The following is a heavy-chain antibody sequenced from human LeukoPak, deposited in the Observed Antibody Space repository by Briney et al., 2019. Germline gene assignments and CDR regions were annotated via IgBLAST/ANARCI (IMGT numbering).Heavy chain of an antibody. CDR1: GGSIIDSSCY. J-gene: IGHJ4*02. V-gene: IGHV4-39*01. Sequence: SETLSLTCTVSGGSIIDSSCYWAWIRQPPGKGLEWIGSIFYSGTTYYNSSLKSRVIMSVDTSKNQFFLRLTSVTAADTAVYYCARHRGGDYGDYVGGFDYWGQGTLVTVSS. CDR3: ARHRGGDYGDYVGGFDY. D-gene: IGHD4-17*01. CDR2: IFYSGTT.